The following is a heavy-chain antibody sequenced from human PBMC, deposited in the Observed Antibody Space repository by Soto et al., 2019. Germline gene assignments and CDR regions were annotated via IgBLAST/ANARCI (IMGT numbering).Heavy chain of an antibody. CDR1: GYTFSNFW. CDR2: IYPDDSET. D-gene: IGHD6-13*01. V-gene: IGHV5-51*01. J-gene: IGHJ4*02. Sequence: PGESLKISCQCSGYTFSNFWIAWVRQLPGKGLEYMGIIYPDDSETRYSPSFHGKVTISADRSIGTAYLQWSSLEASDSAFYFCARSPRSSPYFDYWGQGALVTVS. CDR3: ARSPRSSPYFDY.